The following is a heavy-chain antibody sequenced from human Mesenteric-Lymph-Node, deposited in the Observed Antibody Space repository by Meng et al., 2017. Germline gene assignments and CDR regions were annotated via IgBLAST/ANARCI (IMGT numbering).Heavy chain of an antibody. CDR2: INPNSGGA. CDR1: GYTFTGYY. CDR3: AREGLVGDLRYFDL. V-gene: IGHV1-2*06. Sequence: QVQLVQAGAEVKKPGASVKVSCKASGYTFTGYYMHWVRQAPGQGLEWMGRINPNSGGANYAQKFQGRVTMTRDTSISTAYMELSRLRSDDTAVYYCAREGLVGDLRYFDLWGRGTLVTVSS. D-gene: IGHD3-16*01. J-gene: IGHJ2*01.